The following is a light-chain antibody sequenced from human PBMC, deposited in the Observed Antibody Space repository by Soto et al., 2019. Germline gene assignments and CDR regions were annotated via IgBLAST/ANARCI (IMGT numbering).Light chain of an antibody. Sequence: QSALTQPASVSGSPGQSITISFTGTSSDVGSYNLVSWYQQHPGKAPKLMIYEVSKRPSGVSNRVSGSKSGNTASLTISGLQAEDEADYYCCSYAGSSTYVFGTGTKVTVL. CDR1: SSDVGSYNL. J-gene: IGLJ1*01. CDR2: EVS. V-gene: IGLV2-23*02. CDR3: CSYAGSSTYV.